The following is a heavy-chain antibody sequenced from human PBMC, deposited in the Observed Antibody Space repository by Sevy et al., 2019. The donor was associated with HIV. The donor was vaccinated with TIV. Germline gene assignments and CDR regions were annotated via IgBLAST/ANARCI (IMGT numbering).Heavy chain of an antibody. CDR1: GFTFSSYA. Sequence: GGSLRLSCAASGFTFSSYAMHWVRQAPGKGLEWVAVISYDGSNKYYADSVKGRLTISRDNSKNTLYLQMNSLRAEDTAVYYGAREKYSSRGSVDYWGQGTLVTVSS. CDR2: ISYDGSNK. D-gene: IGHD6-13*01. V-gene: IGHV3-30-3*01. CDR3: AREKYSSRGSVDY. J-gene: IGHJ4*02.